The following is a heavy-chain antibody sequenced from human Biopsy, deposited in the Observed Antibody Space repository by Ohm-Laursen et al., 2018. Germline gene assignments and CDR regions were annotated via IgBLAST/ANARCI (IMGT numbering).Heavy chain of an antibody. CDR2: IYASETT. D-gene: IGHD3-9*01. CDR3: ARGRGWGNTYFRSFDY. CDR1: GGSLSGYS. J-gene: IGHJ4*02. V-gene: IGHV4-4*07. Sequence: GTLSLTCTVSGGSLSGYSWNWIRQPAGKGLEWIGRIYASETTHFNPSLRSRLIMPVDTSRNKFSLRLSSVTAADTAMYYCARGRGWGNTYFRSFDYWGQGTLVTVSS.